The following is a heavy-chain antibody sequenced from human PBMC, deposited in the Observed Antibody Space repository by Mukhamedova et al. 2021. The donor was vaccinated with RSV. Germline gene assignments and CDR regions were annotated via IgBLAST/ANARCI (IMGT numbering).Heavy chain of an antibody. CDR2: GNT. D-gene: IGHD1-26*01. Sequence: GNTNYIPSLKSRLSMSLDTSKNQFSLKLTSATAAATAVYYCASRSKSWEESQHWGQGTLVTVSS. V-gene: IGHV4-39*01. J-gene: IGHJ1*01. CDR3: ASRSKSWEESQH.